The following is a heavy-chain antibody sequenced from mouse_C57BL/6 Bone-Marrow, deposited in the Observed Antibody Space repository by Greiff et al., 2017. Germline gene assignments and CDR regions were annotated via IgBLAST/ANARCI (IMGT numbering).Heavy chain of an antibody. CDR3: TRDYYGSSPWYCDV. CDR2: IYPGNSDT. V-gene: IGHV1-5*01. Sequence: EVQLQQSGTVLARPGASVKMSCKTSGYTFTSYWMHWVKQRPGQGLEWIGAIYPGNSDTSYNQKFKGKAKLTAVTSASTAYMELSSLTTEDSAVYYWTRDYYGSSPWYCDVWGTGTTVTVSS. CDR1: GYTFTSYW. J-gene: IGHJ1*03. D-gene: IGHD1-1*01.